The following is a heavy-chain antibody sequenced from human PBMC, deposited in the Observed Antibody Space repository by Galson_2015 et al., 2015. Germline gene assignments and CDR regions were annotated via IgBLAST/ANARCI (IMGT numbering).Heavy chain of an antibody. Sequence: LRLSCAASGFTFSGYAMSWVRQAPGKGLEWVSAISGSGGSTYYADSVKGRFTISRDNSKNTLYLQMNSLRAEDTAVYYCAKSQQTMVRGVILYWGQGTLVTVSS. V-gene: IGHV3-23*01. CDR3: AKSQQTMVRGVILY. CDR1: GFTFSGYA. J-gene: IGHJ4*02. D-gene: IGHD3-10*01. CDR2: ISGSGGST.